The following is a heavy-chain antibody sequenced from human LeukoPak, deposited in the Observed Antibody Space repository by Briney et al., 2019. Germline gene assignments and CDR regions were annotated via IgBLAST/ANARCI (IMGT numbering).Heavy chain of an antibody. CDR3: ARDPYTATSLGY. V-gene: IGHV3-53*01. Sequence: GGSLRLSCAASGFTFSSYAMTWVRQAPGKGPEWVSVIYSGGSTYYADSVKGRFTISRDNSKNTLYLQMNSLRAEDTAVYYCARDPYTATSLGYWGQGTLVTVSS. J-gene: IGHJ4*02. D-gene: IGHD2-15*01. CDR1: GFTFSSYA. CDR2: IYSGGST.